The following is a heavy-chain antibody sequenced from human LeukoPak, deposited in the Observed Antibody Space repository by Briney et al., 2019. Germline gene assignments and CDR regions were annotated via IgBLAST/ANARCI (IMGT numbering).Heavy chain of an antibody. CDR3: AKGLGAVAGDFDY. V-gene: IGHV3-30*18. D-gene: IGHD6-19*01. CDR2: ISYDGSNK. Sequence: GGSLRLSCAASGFTFSSYGMHWVRQAPGKGLEWVAVISYDGSNKYYVDSVKGRFTISRDNSKNTLYLQMNSLRAEDTAVYYCAKGLGAVAGDFDYWGQGTLVTVSS. CDR1: GFTFSSYG. J-gene: IGHJ4*02.